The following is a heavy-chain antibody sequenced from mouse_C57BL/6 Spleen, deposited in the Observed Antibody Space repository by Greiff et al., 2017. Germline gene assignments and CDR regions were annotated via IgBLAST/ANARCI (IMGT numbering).Heavy chain of an antibody. CDR3: ARRVTTVVATQDAMDY. V-gene: IGHV1-4*01. J-gene: IGHJ4*01. CDR1: GYTFTSYT. D-gene: IGHD1-1*01. CDR2: INPSSGYT. Sequence: QVQLQQSGAELARPGASVKMSCKASGYTFTSYTMHWVKQRPGQGLEWIGYINPSSGYTKYNQKFKDKATLTADKSSSTAYMQLSSLTSEDSAVYYCARRVTTVVATQDAMDYGGQGTSVTVSS.